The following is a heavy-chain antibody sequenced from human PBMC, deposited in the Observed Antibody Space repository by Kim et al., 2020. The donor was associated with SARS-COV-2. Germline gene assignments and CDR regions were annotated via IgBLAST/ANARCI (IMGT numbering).Heavy chain of an antibody. Sequence: ASVKVSCKVSGYTLPELSMHWVRQAPGKGLEWMGGFDPEDGETIYAQKFQGRVTMTEDTSTDTAYMELSSLRSEDTAVYYCATGPPIAAVNWFDPWGQGTLVTVSS. CDR1: GYTLPELS. CDR3: ATGPPIAAVNWFDP. D-gene: IGHD6-13*01. J-gene: IGHJ5*02. V-gene: IGHV1-24*01. CDR2: FDPEDGET.